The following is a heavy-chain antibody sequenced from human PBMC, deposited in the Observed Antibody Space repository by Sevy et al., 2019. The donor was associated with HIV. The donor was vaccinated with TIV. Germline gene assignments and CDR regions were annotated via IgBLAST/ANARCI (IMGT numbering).Heavy chain of an antibody. CDR1: GYIFTELS. CDR2: FYPEDGET. D-gene: IGHD3-22*01. Sequence: ASVKVSCKVSGYIFTELSMHWVRQAPGKGLEWMGGFYPEDGETIYEQKFQGRVTMTEDTSIDTAYMDLSSLRSEDTAGYYCATDSVLLKGRYYDSSGYYLHYWGQGTLVTVSS. V-gene: IGHV1-24*01. J-gene: IGHJ4*02. CDR3: ATDSVLLKGRYYDSSGYYLHY.